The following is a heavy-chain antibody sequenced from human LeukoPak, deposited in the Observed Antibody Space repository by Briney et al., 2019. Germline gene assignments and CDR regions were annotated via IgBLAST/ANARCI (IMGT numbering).Heavy chain of an antibody. CDR3: ARDTRMYYYDSSGYYYDY. Sequence: GGSLRLSCAASGFTFSSYSMNWVRQAPGKGLEWVSSISSSSSYIYYADSVKGRFTISRDNAKNSLYLQMNSLRAEDTAVYYCARDTRMYYYDSSGYYYDYWGQGTPVTVSS. D-gene: IGHD3-22*01. V-gene: IGHV3-21*01. J-gene: IGHJ4*02. CDR2: ISSSSSYI. CDR1: GFTFSSYS.